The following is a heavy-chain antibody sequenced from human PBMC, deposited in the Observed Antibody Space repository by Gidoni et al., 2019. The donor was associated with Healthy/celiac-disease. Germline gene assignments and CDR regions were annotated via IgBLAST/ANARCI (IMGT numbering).Heavy chain of an antibody. V-gene: IGHV3-7*05. CDR1: GFTFSSYW. D-gene: IGHD6-19*01. J-gene: IGHJ4*02. CDR3: ARHVGGSSGWAKFDY. CDR2: IKQDGSEK. Sequence: EVQLVESGGGLVQPGGSLRLSCAASGFTFSSYWMSWVRQAPGKGLEWVANIKQDGSEKYYVDSVKGRFTISRDNAKNSLYLQMNSLRAEDTAVYYCARHVGGSSGWAKFDYWGQGTLVTVSS.